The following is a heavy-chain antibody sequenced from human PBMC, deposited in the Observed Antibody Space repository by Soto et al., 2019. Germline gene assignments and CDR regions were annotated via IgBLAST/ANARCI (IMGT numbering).Heavy chain of an antibody. CDR3: ARLVYDTRLNYIYFDF. J-gene: IGHJ4*02. CDR2: IFHDGTA. Sequence: SETLSLTCAVSGVSISSGNWWSWVRQTPQRGLEYIGEIFHDGTANYYPSFERRVAISVDTSKNQFSLKLTSVTAADTAIYFCARLVYDTRLNYIYFDFWGQGTLVTVSS. D-gene: IGHD3-10*01. V-gene: IGHV4-4*02. CDR1: GVSISSGNW.